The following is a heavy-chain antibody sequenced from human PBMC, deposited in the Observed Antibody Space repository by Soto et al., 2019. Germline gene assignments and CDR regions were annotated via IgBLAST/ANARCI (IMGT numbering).Heavy chain of an antibody. CDR1: GVSISSDDYY. D-gene: IGHD3-22*01. Sequence: PSETLSLTCSVSGVSISSDDYYWNWIRQGPGRGLEWIGYIHSTGTTHYNPSLENRLTMTLDRSANHFSLRLRSVTAADTAVYLCATSMIDAFSRWFDPWGQGTLVTVSS. V-gene: IGHV4-31*03. CDR3: ATSMIDAFSRWFDP. J-gene: IGHJ5*02. CDR2: IHSTGTT.